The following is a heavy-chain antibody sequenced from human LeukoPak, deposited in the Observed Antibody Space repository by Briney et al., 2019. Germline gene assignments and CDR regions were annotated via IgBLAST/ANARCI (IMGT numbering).Heavy chain of an antibody. CDR2: MNPNSGNT. CDR1: GYTFTSYG. CDR3: ARGVVLWFGELGAFDI. V-gene: IGHV1-8*02. Sequence: ASVKVSCKASGYTFTSYGISWVRQAPGQGLEWMGWMNPNSGNTGYAQKFQGRVTMTRNTSISTAYMELSSLRSEDTAVYYCARGVVLWFGELGAFDIWGQGTMVTVSS. D-gene: IGHD3-10*01. J-gene: IGHJ3*02.